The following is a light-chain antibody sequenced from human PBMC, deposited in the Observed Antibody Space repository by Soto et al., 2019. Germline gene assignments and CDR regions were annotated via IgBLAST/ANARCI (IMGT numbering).Light chain of an antibody. J-gene: IGLJ3*02. V-gene: IGLV2-8*01. Sequence: QSALTQPPSASGSPGQSVTISCTGSSSDVGSYNLVSWYQQHPGKAPKLMIYEVNKRPSGVPDHFSGSKSGNTASLTVSGLQAEDEADYYCSSYVGGNALFGGGTKVTVL. CDR2: EVN. CDR3: SSYVGGNAL. CDR1: SSDVGSYNL.